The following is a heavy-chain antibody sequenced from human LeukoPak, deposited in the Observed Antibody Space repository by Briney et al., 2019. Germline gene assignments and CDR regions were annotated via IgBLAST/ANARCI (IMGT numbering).Heavy chain of an antibody. D-gene: IGHD3-22*01. CDR1: GFTFSDYY. Sequence: PGGSLRLSCAASGFTFSDYYMSWIRQAPGEGLEWVSYISSSLTYTNYADSVKGRFTISRDNAKNSLYLQMNSLRAEDTAVYYCARLLGGMIVAAYWGQGTLVSVSS. CDR3: ARLLGGMIVAAY. J-gene: IGHJ4*02. CDR2: ISSSLTYT. V-gene: IGHV3-11*03.